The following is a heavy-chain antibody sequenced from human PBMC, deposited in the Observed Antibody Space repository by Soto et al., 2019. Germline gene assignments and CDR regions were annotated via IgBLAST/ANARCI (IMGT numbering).Heavy chain of an antibody. V-gene: IGHV1-18*01. CDR3: ARGGYGDY. CDR2: ISAHNGNT. D-gene: IGHD1-1*01. J-gene: IGHJ4*02. CDR1: GYAFTTYG. Sequence: QVHLVQSGAEVKKPGASVKVSCQASGYAFTTYGITWVRQAPGQGLEWMGWISAHNGNTKYAQKPQGRVTVTRDTSTSTAYMELRSLRSDDTAVYYCARGGYGDYWGQGDLVTVSS.